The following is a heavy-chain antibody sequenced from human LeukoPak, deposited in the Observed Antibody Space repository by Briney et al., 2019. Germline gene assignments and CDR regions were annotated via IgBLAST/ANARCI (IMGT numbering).Heavy chain of an antibody. Sequence: PGGSLRLSCAASGFTFSSYWMSWARQAPGKGLEWVANIKQDGSEKYYVDSVKGRFTISRDNAKNSLYLQMNSLRAEDTAVYYCARCTYYDFWSGSGSYYFDYWGQGTLVTVSS. CDR1: GFTFSSYW. V-gene: IGHV3-7*01. D-gene: IGHD3-3*01. J-gene: IGHJ4*02. CDR2: IKQDGSEK. CDR3: ARCTYYDFWSGSGSYYFDY.